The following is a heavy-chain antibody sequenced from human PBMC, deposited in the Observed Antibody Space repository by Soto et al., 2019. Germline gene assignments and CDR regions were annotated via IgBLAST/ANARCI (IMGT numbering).Heavy chain of an antibody. D-gene: IGHD4-17*01. CDR3: ARGKFDYGGNSWFDP. J-gene: IGHJ5*02. CDR1: GDSVSSNSSS. V-gene: IGHV6-1*01. Sequence: PSQTLSLTCAISGDSVSSNSSSCNWIRHSPSRGLEWLGRTYYRSKWYNDYAVSVKSRITINPDTSKNQFSLQLNSVTPEDTAVYYCARGKFDYGGNSWFDPWGQGTLVTVSS. CDR2: TYYRSKWYN.